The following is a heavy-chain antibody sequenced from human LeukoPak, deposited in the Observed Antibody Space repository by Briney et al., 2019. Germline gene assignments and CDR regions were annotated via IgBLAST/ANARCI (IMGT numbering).Heavy chain of an antibody. CDR3: ARGMGAPYYYYYYMGV. Sequence: ASVKVSCKASGGTFSSYAISWVRQAPGQGLEWMGRIIPIFGTANYAQKFQGRVTITTDESTSTAYMELSSLRSEDTAVYYCARGMGAPYYYYYYMGVWGKGTTVTVSS. D-gene: IGHD1-26*01. V-gene: IGHV1-69*05. CDR1: GGTFSSYA. J-gene: IGHJ6*03. CDR2: IIPIFGTA.